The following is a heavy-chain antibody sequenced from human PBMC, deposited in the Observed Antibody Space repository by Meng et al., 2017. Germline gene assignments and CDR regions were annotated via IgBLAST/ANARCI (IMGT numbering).Heavy chain of an antibody. V-gene: IGHV3-30*04. J-gene: IGHJ4*02. CDR1: GFTFSNYA. D-gene: IGHD3-10*01. Sequence: GGSLRLSCAASGFTFSNYAMHWVRQAPGKGLEWVAVISYDGSNKYYADSVKGRFTISRDNSKNTLYLQMNSLRAEDTAVYYCARDYGSGSYFYWGQGTLVTVSS. CDR2: ISYDGSNK. CDR3: ARDYGSGSYFY.